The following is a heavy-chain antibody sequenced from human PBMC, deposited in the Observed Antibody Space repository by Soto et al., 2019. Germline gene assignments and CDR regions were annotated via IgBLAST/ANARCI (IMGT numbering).Heavy chain of an antibody. V-gene: IGHV3-48*03. D-gene: IGHD2-8*01. CDR1: GFTFSNYE. J-gene: IGHJ6*02. CDR2: ISSSGRFI. CDR3: AREEDSLGFCANGVCPLGMDV. Sequence: EVQLGESGGGLVQPGGSLRVSCAASGFTFSNYEFNWVRQSPGKGLQWVSYISSSGRFIYYADSVKGRFTSYRDNAKNSLFLQMDSLRAEDTAVYYCAREEDSLGFCANGVCPLGMDVWGQGTTVSVSS.